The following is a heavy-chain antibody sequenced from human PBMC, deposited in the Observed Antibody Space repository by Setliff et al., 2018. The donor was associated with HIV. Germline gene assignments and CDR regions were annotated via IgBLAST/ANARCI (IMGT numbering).Heavy chain of an antibody. CDR1: GFTFSSYG. CDR2: IWYDGSNK. D-gene: IGHD5-18*01. Sequence: GGSLRLSCAASGFTFSSYGMHWVRQAPGKGLEWVAVIWYDGSNKYYADSVKGRFTISRDNSKNTLYLQMNSLRAEDTAVYYCAKGTSSDWPPMVTGAYYFDYWSQGTLVTVSS. CDR3: AKGTSSDWPPMVTGAYYFDY. V-gene: IGHV3-33*06. J-gene: IGHJ4*02.